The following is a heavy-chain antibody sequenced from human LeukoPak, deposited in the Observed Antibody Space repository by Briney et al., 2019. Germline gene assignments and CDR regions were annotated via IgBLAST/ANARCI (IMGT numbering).Heavy chain of an antibody. Sequence: GVSLRLSCVASGFTFSSYSMNWVRQAPGKGLEWVSSISSSSSYIDYADSVKGRFTISRDNAKNSLYLQMNSLRAEDTAVYYCASGLLTWWFDPWGQGTLVTVSS. D-gene: IGHD4/OR15-4a*01. CDR2: ISSSSSYI. CDR3: ASGLLTWWFDP. V-gene: IGHV3-21*01. CDR1: GFTFSSYS. J-gene: IGHJ5*02.